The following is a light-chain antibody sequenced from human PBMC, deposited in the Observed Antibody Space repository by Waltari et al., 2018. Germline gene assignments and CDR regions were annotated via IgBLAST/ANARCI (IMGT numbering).Light chain of an antibody. V-gene: IGLV2-14*03. CDR2: DAT. Sequence: QSALTQPASVSGSPGQSITISCTGTSSDVGTYKFVSWYHQHPGKVPKLIIYDATDRASGVSSRVSGSKSGNTASLTIAGLQAEDEGDYYCNSYTTSGTVVFGGGTKLTVL. CDR3: NSYTTSGTVV. CDR1: SSDVGTYKF. J-gene: IGLJ2*01.